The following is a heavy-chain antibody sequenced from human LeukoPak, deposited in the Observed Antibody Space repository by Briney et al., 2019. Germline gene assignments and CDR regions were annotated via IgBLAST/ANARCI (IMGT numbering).Heavy chain of an antibody. CDR3: ARTHLNGGNLRYWDY. Sequence: SETLSLTCSVSGDSISTSSYYWGWIRQPPGKGLEWIGTIYYSGSTYYNPSLTSRVTISVDTSKNQFSLKLSSVTAADTAVYYCARTHLNGGNLRYWDYWGQGTLVTVSS. CDR1: GDSISTSSYY. J-gene: IGHJ4*02. V-gene: IGHV4-39*01. CDR2: IYYSGST. D-gene: IGHD4-23*01.